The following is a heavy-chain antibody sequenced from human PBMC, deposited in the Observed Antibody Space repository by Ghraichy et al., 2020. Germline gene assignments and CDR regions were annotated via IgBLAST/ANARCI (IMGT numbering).Heavy chain of an antibody. Sequence: GGSLRLSCAASGFPISTYWMSWVRQAPGKGLEWVANIKQDASDEYYVDSVKGRFIASRDNVRNTLYLQMNSLRADDTAVYYCARDFGYGGNPLASWGQGTQVTVSS. CDR3: ARDFGYGGNPLAS. J-gene: IGHJ5*02. V-gene: IGHV3-7*01. CDR2: IKQDASDE. D-gene: IGHD4/OR15-4a*01. CDR1: GFPISTYW.